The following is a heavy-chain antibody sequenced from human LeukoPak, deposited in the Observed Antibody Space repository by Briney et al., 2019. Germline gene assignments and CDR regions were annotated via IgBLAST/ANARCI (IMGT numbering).Heavy chain of an antibody. CDR1: GGSISSYY. CDR2: IYYSGST. CDR3: ARFGDDFEDY. Sequence: SETLSLTCTVSGGSISSYYWSWIRQPPGKGLEWIGYIYYSGSTYYNPSLKSRVTISVDTSKNQFSLKLSSVTAADTAVYYCARFGDDFEDYWGQGTLVTVSS. D-gene: IGHD2-21*02. J-gene: IGHJ4*02. V-gene: IGHV4-59*06.